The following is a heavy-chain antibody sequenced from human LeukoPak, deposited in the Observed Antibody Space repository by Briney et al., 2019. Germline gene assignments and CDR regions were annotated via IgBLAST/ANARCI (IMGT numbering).Heavy chain of an antibody. CDR3: ARGSPSSGDDFWSGYYRLGLRFGNWFDP. D-gene: IGHD3-3*01. Sequence: PSETLSFTCAVSGGSISSGGYSWSWIRQHPGKGLEWIGYIYYSGSTYYNPSLKSRVTISVDTSKNQFSLKLSSVTAADTAVYYCARGSPSSGDDFWSGYYRLGLRFGNWFDPWGQGTLVTVSS. V-gene: IGHV4-31*11. CDR2: IYYSGST. J-gene: IGHJ5*02. CDR1: GGSISSGGYS.